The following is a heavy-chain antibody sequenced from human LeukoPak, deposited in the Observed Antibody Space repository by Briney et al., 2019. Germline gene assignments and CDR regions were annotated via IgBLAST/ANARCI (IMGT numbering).Heavy chain of an antibody. D-gene: IGHD2-2*01. V-gene: IGHV4-34*01. J-gene: IGHJ5*02. CDR2: INHSGST. Sequence: SETLSLTCAVHGGSFSGYYWSWIRQPPGKGLEWIGEINHSGSTNYNPSLKSRVTISVDTSKNQFSLKLSSVTAADTAVYYCARRRCSSTSCYAYRVMVNWFDPWGQGTLVTVSS. CDR1: GGSFSGYY. CDR3: ARRRCSSTSCYAYRVMVNWFDP.